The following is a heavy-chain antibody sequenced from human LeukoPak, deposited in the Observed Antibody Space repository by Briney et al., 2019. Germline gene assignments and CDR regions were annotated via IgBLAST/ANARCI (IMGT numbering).Heavy chain of an antibody. CDR2: ITHNGST. CDR1: GGSFSGYY. J-gene: IGHJ4*02. D-gene: IGHD6-13*01. CDR3: RRVAHSSSWYFFDS. Sequence: SETLSLTCAVYGGSFSGYYWSWIRQPPGKGLEWIGEITHNGSTSYNPSLKGRVTISVDASKNQFSLQLSSVTAADTAVYYCRRVAHSSSWYFFDSWGQGTLVTVSS. V-gene: IGHV4-34*01.